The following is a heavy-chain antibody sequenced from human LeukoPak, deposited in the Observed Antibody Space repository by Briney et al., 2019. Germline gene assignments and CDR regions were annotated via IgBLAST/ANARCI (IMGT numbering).Heavy chain of an antibody. CDR2: IYYSGST. D-gene: IGHD5-24*01. J-gene: IGHJ4*02. CDR1: GGSISSYY. Sequence: SETLSLTCTVSGGSISSYYWSWIRQPPGKGLEWIGYIYYSGSTNYNPSLKSRVTLSVDTSKNQLSLKLSSVTAADTAVYYCARGAMTTTSTFDYWGQGTLVTVSS. CDR3: ARGAMTTTSTFDY. V-gene: IGHV4-59*13.